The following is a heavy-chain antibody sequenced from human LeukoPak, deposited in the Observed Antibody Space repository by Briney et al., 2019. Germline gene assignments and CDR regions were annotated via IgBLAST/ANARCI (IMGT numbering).Heavy chain of an antibody. V-gene: IGHV1-69*13. CDR2: IIPIFGTA. J-gene: IGHJ3*02. Sequence: SVKVSCKASGGTFSSYAISWVRQAPGQGLEWMGGIIPIFGTANYAQKFQGRVTITADESTSTAYMELSSLRSEDTAVYYCARDQLTTVTSDGDAFDIWGQGTMVTVSS. D-gene: IGHD4-17*01. CDR1: GGTFSSYA. CDR3: ARDQLTTVTSDGDAFDI.